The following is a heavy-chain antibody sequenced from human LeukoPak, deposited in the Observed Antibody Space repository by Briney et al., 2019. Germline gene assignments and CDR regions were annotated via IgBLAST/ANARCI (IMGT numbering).Heavy chain of an antibody. CDR1: GFTFDDYA. D-gene: IGHD6-13*01. Sequence: GGSLRLSCAASGFTFDDYAMHWVRQAPGKGLEWVSGISWNSGSIGYADSVKGRFTISRDNAKNSLYLQMNSLRAEDTALYYCAKDKSRLAAAGTAPFDYWGQGTLVTVSS. J-gene: IGHJ4*02. CDR3: AKDKSRLAAAGTAPFDY. V-gene: IGHV3-9*01. CDR2: ISWNSGSI.